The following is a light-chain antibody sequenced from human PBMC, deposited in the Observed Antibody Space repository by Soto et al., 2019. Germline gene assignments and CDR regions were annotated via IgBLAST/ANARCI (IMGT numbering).Light chain of an antibody. CDR2: AAS. CDR1: QDIRNV. Sequence: IEMTQSPAYLSAYVGGRVAISCRASQDIRNVLGWYQQKPGKAPKXXIYAASSLQSGVPSRFSGSGSGTEFTLTVSSLKTEDFATYYCLQYNSYTFTFGQGTRLEI. CDR3: LQYNSYTFT. J-gene: IGKJ5*01. V-gene: IGKV1-17*01.